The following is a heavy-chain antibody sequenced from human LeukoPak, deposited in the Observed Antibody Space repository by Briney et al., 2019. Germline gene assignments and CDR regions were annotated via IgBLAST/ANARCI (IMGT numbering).Heavy chain of an antibody. V-gene: IGHV3-66*01. CDR3: ARDRTGQQLISRKQYYYMDV. D-gene: IGHD6-13*01. CDR2: IYSGGTT. CDR1: GFTVSSNY. Sequence: GGSLRLSCAASGFTVSSNYMSWVRQAPGKGLEWVSIIYSGGTTYYADSVKGRFTISRDNSKNTLYLQMNSLRAEDTAVYYCARDRTGQQLISRKQYYYMDVWGKGTTVTISS. J-gene: IGHJ6*03.